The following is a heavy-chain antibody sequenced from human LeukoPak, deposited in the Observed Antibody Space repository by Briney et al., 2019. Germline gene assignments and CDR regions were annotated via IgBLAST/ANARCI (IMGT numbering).Heavy chain of an antibody. Sequence: SVKVSCKASGGTFSSYAISWVRQAPGQGLEWMGGIIPIFGTANYAQKFQGRVTITTDESTSTAYMELSSLRSEDTAVYYCARVGDCSSTSCYQVDDYWGQGTLVTVSS. CDR3: ARVGDCSSTSCYQVDDY. CDR2: IIPIFGTA. V-gene: IGHV1-69*05. D-gene: IGHD2-2*03. J-gene: IGHJ4*02. CDR1: GGTFSSYA.